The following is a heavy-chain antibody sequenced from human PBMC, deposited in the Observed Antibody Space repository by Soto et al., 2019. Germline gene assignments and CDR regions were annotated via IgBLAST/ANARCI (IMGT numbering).Heavy chain of an antibody. Sequence: GSLRLSCAASGFTFSSYWMSGVRQAPGKGLEWVANIKQDGSEKYYVDSVKGRFTISRDNAKNSLYLQMNSLRAEDTAVYYCARSIVLVPAGPDAFDIWGQGTMVTVSS. CDR2: IKQDGSEK. CDR3: ARSIVLVPAGPDAFDI. J-gene: IGHJ3*02. D-gene: IGHD2-2*01. V-gene: IGHV3-7*01. CDR1: GFTFSSYW.